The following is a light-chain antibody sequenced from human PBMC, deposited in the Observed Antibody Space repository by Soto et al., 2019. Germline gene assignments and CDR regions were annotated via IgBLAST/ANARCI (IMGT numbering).Light chain of an antibody. Sequence: DIQMPQSPSTLSASVGDRVTITFRASQNMRNYVAWYQQIPGKAPRLLIYDASSLESGVPSSFSGSGSGKEFTLTISSLQPDDFAIYYCQHYNSYPWTFGEGTKVDIK. CDR2: DAS. V-gene: IGKV1-5*01. J-gene: IGKJ1*01. CDR3: QHYNSYPWT. CDR1: QNMRNY.